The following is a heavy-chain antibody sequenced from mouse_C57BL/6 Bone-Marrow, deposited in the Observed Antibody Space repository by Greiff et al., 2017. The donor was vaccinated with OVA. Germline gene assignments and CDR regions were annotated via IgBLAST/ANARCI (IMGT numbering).Heavy chain of an antibody. J-gene: IGHJ4*01. Sequence: EVQRVESGGGLVKPGGSLKLSCAASGFTFSSYTMSWVRQTPEKRLEWVATISGGGGNTYYPDSVKGRFTISRDNAKNTLYLQMSSLMSEDTALYYCARLITTVPATGNAMDYWGQGTSVTVSS. V-gene: IGHV5-9*01. CDR2: ISGGGGNT. CDR1: GFTFSSYT. CDR3: ARLITTVPATGNAMDY. D-gene: IGHD1-1*01.